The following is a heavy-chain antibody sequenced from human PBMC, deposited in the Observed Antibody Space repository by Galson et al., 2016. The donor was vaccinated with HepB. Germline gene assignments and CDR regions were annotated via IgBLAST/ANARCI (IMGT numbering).Heavy chain of an antibody. V-gene: IGHV3-23*01. CDR3: AKDASHDYIWGTYRNDDAFDI. CDR1: GFIFSSYG. D-gene: IGHD3-16*02. CDR2: ISVSGGRT. Sequence: SLRLSCAASGFIFSSYGMHWVRQAPGKGLQWVSAISVSGGRTYYADSVKGRFTISRDNSKNTLYLQMNSLRAEDTAIYYCAKDASHDYIWGTYRNDDAFDIWGQGTMVTVSS. J-gene: IGHJ3*02.